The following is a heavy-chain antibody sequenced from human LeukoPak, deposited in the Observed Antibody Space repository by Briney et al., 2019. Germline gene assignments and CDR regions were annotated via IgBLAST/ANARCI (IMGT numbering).Heavy chain of an antibody. V-gene: IGHV3-9*01. CDR3: AKDMAAAGMEYYLDY. Sequence: GGSLRLSCAASGFTFDDYAMHWVRQAPGKGLEWVSGISWNSGSIGYADSVKGRFTISRDNAKNSLYLQMNSLRAEDTALYYCAKDMAAAGMEYYLDYWGQGTLVTVSS. D-gene: IGHD6-13*01. CDR1: GFTFDDYA. J-gene: IGHJ4*02. CDR2: ISWNSGSI.